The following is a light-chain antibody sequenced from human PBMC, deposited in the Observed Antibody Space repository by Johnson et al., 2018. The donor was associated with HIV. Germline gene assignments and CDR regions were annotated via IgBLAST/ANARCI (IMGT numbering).Light chain of an antibody. CDR2: ENT. CDR1: SSNIGNNY. V-gene: IGLV1-51*02. Sequence: QSVLTQPPSVSAAPGQKVTISCSGSSSNIGNNYVSWYQQLPGTAPKLLIYENTKRPSGIPYRFSGSKSGTSATLGITGLQTGDEADYYCGTWDTSLSAGGVFGTGTKVTVL. J-gene: IGLJ1*01. CDR3: GTWDTSLSAGGV.